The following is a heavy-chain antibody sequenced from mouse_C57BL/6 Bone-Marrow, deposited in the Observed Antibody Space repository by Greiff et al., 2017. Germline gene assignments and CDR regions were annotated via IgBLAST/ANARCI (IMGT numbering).Heavy chain of an antibody. V-gene: IGHV14-4*01. CDR1: GFNIKDDY. CDR2: IDPENGDT. CDR3: TLIYYDYDGGFAY. J-gene: IGHJ3*01. Sequence: VQLKESGAELVRPGASVKLSCTASGFNIKDDYMHWVKQRPEQGLEWIGWIDPENGDTEYASKFQGKATITADTSSNTAYLQLSSLTSEDTAVYYCTLIYYDYDGGFAYWGQGTLVTVSA. D-gene: IGHD2-4*01.